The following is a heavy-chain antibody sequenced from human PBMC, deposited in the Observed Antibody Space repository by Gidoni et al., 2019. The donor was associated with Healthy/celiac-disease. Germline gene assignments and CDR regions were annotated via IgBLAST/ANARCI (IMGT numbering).Heavy chain of an antibody. D-gene: IGHD1-1*01. CDR2: IKQDGSEK. Sequence: EVQLVESGGGLVQPGGSLRLSCAASGFTFSSYWMSWVRQAPGKGLEWVANIKQDGSEKYYVDSVKGRFTISRDNAKNSLYLQMNSLRAEDTAVYYCASWGPERPDYYYYYYMDVWGKGTTVTVSS. J-gene: IGHJ6*03. CDR1: GFTFSSYW. CDR3: ASWGPERPDYYYYYYMDV. V-gene: IGHV3-7*01.